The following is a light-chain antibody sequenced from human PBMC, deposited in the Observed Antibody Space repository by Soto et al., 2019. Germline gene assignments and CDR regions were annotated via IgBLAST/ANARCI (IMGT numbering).Light chain of an antibody. J-gene: IGKJ1*01. CDR2: GAS. V-gene: IGKV3-20*01. CDR1: QSVSSSY. CDR3: QQYGSSPVT. Sequence: EIVLTQSPGTLSLSPGERASLSCRASQSVSSSYLAWYQQKPGQAPRLLIYGASSRATGIPDRFSGSGSGTDFTLTISRLEPEYSAVYYCQQYGSSPVTFGQGTKV.